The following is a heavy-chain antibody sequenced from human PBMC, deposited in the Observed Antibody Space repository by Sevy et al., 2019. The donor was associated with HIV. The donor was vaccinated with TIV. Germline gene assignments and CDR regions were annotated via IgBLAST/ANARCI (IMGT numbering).Heavy chain of an antibody. D-gene: IGHD5-12*01. CDR1: GFTFSSYA. CDR2: ISSNGGST. Sequence: GGSLRLSCSASGFTFSSYAMHWVRQAPGKGLEYVSAISSNGGSTYYADSVKGRFTISRDNSKNTLYLQMSSLRAEDTAVYYCARRDGYNYEDYWGQVTLVTVSS. J-gene: IGHJ4*02. V-gene: IGHV3-64D*06. CDR3: ARRDGYNYEDY.